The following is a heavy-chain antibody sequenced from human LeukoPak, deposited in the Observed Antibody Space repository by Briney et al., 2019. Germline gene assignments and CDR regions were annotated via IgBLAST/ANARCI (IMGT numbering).Heavy chain of an antibody. CDR3: ARGGDSSGSDY. Sequence: PSETLSCTCAGYAGSFSGFYWSWIRHPPGKGLEWIWEIYHRGRTDYQPSIQRRVTISVDTSKNQFSLKLSSVPAADTAVYYCARGGDSSGSDYWGQGTLVTVSS. D-gene: IGHD6-19*01. J-gene: IGHJ4*02. CDR1: AGSFSGFY. CDR2: IYHRGRT. V-gene: IGHV4-34*01.